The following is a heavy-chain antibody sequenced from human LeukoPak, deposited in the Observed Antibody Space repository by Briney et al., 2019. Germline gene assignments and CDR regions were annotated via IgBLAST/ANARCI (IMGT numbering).Heavy chain of an antibody. V-gene: IGHV3-21*01. J-gene: IGHJ6*02. CDR3: ARDCSSTSCYFGYGMDV. Sequence: GGSLRLSCAASGFTFNDHAMYWVRQAPGKGLEWVSSISSSSSYIYYADSVKGRFTISRDNAKNSLYLQMNSLRAEDTAVYYCARDCSSTSCYFGYGMDVWGQGTTVTVSS. CDR1: GFTFNDHA. CDR2: ISSSSSYI. D-gene: IGHD2-2*01.